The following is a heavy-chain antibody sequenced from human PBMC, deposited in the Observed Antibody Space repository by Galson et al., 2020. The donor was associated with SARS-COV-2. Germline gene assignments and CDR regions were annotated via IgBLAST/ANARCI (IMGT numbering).Heavy chain of an antibody. V-gene: IGHV7-4-1*02. CDR3: ARLNFCTGHSCPPGDYDNMDV. CDR2: INTNNGNP. J-gene: IGHJ6*03. CDR1: GYRIRLYA. Sequence: ASVKVSCKASGYRIRLYALHWVRQAPGQGLEWMGWINTNNGNPTYAQGFTGRFVFSLDTSTSTAFLQISSLKAEDTAVYYCARLNFCTGHSCPPGDYDNMDVGGKGTTVTVS. D-gene: IGHD2-8*02.